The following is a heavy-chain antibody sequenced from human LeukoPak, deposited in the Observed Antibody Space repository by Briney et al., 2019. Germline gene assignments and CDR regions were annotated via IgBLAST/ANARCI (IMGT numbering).Heavy chain of an antibody. CDR3: AKRGVVIRVILVGFHKEAFYFDS. V-gene: IGHV3-23*01. J-gene: IGHJ4*02. CDR1: EFTFSNYA. Sequence: PGGSLRLSCEGSEFTFSNYAMSWVRQARQAPGKGLEWVSSISGKGDRTYYADSVKGRFTVSRDNPKNTLYLHMNSLRAEDTAVYFCAKRGVVIRVILVGFHKEAFYFDSWGQGALVTVSS. D-gene: IGHD3-22*01. CDR2: ISGKGDRT.